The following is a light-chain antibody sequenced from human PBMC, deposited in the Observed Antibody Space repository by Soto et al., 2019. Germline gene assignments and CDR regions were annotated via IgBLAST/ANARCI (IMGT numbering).Light chain of an antibody. V-gene: IGLV2-14*01. CDR3: SSFTTSSTVV. Sequence: QSVLTQPASVSGSPGQSITISCTGTSSDVGAYNYVSWYQQHPGKAPKLMIYDVNNRPSGVSNRFSGSKSGNTASLTISGLQAEDEAYYYCSSFTTSSTVVFGGGTQLTVL. J-gene: IGLJ2*01. CDR1: SSDVGAYNY. CDR2: DVN.